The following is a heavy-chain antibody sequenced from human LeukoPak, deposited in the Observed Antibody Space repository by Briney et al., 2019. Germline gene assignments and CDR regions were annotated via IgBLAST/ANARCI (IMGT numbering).Heavy chain of an antibody. CDR2: INPNSGGT. Sequence: RASVKVSCKASGYTFTGYYMHWVRQAPGQGLEWMGWINPNSGGTNYAQKFQGRVTMTRDTSISTAYMELSRLRSDDTAVYYCARDRDSRSLYYYYYMDVWGKGTTVTVSS. CDR3: ARDRDSRSLYYYYYMDV. CDR1: GYTFTGYY. D-gene: IGHD6-6*01. V-gene: IGHV1-2*02. J-gene: IGHJ6*03.